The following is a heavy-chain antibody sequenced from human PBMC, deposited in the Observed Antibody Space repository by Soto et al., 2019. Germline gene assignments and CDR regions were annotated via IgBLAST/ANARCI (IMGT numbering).Heavy chain of an antibody. Sequence: SVKVSCKASGGTFSSYAISWVRQAPGQGLEWMGGIIPIFGTANYAQKFQGRVTITADESTSTAYMELSSLRSEDTAVYYCARGRDHSGYDSHDYWGQGTMVTVYS. J-gene: IGHJ4*02. D-gene: IGHD5-12*01. CDR3: ARGRDHSGYDSHDY. CDR1: GGTFSSYA. V-gene: IGHV1-69*13. CDR2: IIPIFGTA.